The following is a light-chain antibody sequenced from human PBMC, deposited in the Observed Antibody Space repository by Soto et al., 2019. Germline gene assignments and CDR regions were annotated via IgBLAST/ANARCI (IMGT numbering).Light chain of an antibody. CDR1: QGVSSSN. J-gene: IGKJ2*01. CDR2: GAS. CDR3: QQYGSSPPTYT. Sequence: EIVLTQSPGTLSLSPGERATLSCRASQGVSSSNLAWYQQKPGQAPSLLIYGASSRATGIPDRFSASGSGTDFTLTISRLEPEDFAVYYCQQYGSSPPTYTFGQGTKLEIK. V-gene: IGKV3-20*01.